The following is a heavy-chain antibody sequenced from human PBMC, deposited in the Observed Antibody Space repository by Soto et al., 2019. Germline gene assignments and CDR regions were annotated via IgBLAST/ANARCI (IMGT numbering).Heavy chain of an antibody. Sequence: GGSLRLSCAASGITFSNYWMTWVRQAPGKGLEWVANIKQDGSEKYYVDSVKGRFTISRDNAMNSLYLQMNSLRAEDTAVYYCARDQDDSSDAFDIWGQGTMVTVSS. CDR1: GITFSNYW. D-gene: IGHD3-3*01. CDR2: IKQDGSEK. CDR3: ARDQDDSSDAFDI. J-gene: IGHJ3*02. V-gene: IGHV3-7*01.